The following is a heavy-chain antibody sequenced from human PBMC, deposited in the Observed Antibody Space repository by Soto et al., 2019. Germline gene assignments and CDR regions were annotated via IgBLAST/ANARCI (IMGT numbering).Heavy chain of an antibody. J-gene: IGHJ4*02. V-gene: IGHV3-30*18. CDR1: GFTFSSYG. CDR3: AKDHSRRQWLAYFDY. CDR2: ISYDGSNK. D-gene: IGHD6-19*01. Sequence: PGGSLRLSCAASGFTFSSYGMHWVRQAPGKGLEWVAVISYDGSNKYYADSVKGRFTISRDNSKNTLYLQMNSLRAEDTAVYYCAKDHSRRQWLAYFDYWGQGTLVTVSS.